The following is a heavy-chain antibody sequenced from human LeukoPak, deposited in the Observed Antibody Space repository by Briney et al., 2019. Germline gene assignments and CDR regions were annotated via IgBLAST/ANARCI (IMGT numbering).Heavy chain of an antibody. V-gene: IGHV4-31*03. D-gene: IGHD3-22*01. Sequence: SETLSLTCTVSGGSISSGGYYWSWIRQHPGKGLEGIGYIYYSGSTYYNPSLKSRVTISVDTSKNQFSLKLSSVTAADTAVYYCARGRNYYDSSAGPYYGMDVWGQGTTVTVSS. CDR2: IYYSGST. CDR1: GGSISSGGYY. J-gene: IGHJ6*02. CDR3: ARGRNYYDSSAGPYYGMDV.